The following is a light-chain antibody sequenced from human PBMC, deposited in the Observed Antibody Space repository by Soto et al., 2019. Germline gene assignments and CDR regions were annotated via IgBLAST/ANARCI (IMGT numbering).Light chain of an antibody. V-gene: IGLV2-14*01. CDR3: SSYTTSGTWV. J-gene: IGLJ3*02. CDR2: DVN. Sequence: QAVVTQPASVSGSPGQSISISCTGSSSDIGVYNYVSWCQQHPGKAPKTMIYDVNNRPSGVSDRFSGSKSGNTASLTISGLQAEDEADYYCSSYTTSGTWVFGGGTKVTVL. CDR1: SSDIGVYNY.